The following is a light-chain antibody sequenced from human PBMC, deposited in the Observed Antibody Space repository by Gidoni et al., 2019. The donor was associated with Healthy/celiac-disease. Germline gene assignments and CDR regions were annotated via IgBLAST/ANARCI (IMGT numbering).Light chain of an antibody. CDR2: GNS. CDR1: SSNIGAGYD. CDR3: HSYDSSLSGWV. Sequence: QSVLTQPPAVSGAPGQRVTISCTGSSSNIGAGYDVHWYQQLPGTAPKLLIYGNSNRPSGVPDRFSCSKSGSSASLAITVLQAEDEADYYCHSYDSSLSGWVFGGGTKLTVL. V-gene: IGLV1-40*01. J-gene: IGLJ3*02.